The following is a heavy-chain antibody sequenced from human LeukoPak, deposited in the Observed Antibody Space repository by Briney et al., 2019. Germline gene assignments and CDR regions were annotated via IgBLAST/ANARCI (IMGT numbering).Heavy chain of an antibody. Sequence: WGSLRLSCGASGFTFNSYWMHWVRQAPGKGLVWISRINSDGSTTSYADSVKGRFTISRDNAKNTLYLQMNSLRAEDTAVYYCARGNYYGQDYWGQGTLVTVSS. D-gene: IGHD3-10*01. CDR2: INSDGSTT. CDR3: ARGNYYGQDY. V-gene: IGHV3-74*01. J-gene: IGHJ4*02. CDR1: GFTFNSYW.